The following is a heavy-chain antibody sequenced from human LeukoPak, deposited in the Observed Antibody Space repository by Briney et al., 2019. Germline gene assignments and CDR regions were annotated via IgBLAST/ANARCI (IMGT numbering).Heavy chain of an antibody. CDR1: GFTFSSYA. J-gene: IGHJ4*02. V-gene: IGHV3-23*01. Sequence: PGGSLRLSCAASGFTFSSYAMNWVRQAPGKGLEWVSAIGGSGGSAYYADSVKGRFAISRDDSKNTLYLQMNSLRAEDTAVYYCAKCARLTNPKIDYWGQGTLVTVSS. CDR3: AKCARLTNPKIDY. D-gene: IGHD1/OR15-1a*01. CDR2: IGGSGGSA.